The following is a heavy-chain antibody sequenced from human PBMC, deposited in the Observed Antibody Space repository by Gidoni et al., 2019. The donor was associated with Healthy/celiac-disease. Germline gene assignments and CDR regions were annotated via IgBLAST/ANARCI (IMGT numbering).Heavy chain of an antibody. CDR1: GFTFRSSA. CDR3: AKAPRITMVRGVMDYGMDV. D-gene: IGHD3-10*01. CDR2: ISGSGGST. J-gene: IGHJ6*02. Sequence: EVQLLESGGGLVQPGGSLRLSCAASGFTFRSSALSWVRQAPGKGLEWVSAISGSGGSTYYADSVKGRFTISRDNSKNTLYLQMNSLRAEDTAVYYCAKAPRITMVRGVMDYGMDVWGQGTTVTVSS. V-gene: IGHV3-23*01.